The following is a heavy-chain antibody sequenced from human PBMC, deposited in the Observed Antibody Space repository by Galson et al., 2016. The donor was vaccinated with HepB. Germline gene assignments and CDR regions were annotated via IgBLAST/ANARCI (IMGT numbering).Heavy chain of an antibody. D-gene: IGHD3-10*01. Sequence: PALVKPTQTLTLTCTVSGFSLTSAWVGVTWIRQPPGRALEWLASTFSNGKESYTTSLKSRLTISKDTSKSQVVLTMTNMDPVDTATYHCARILNSRLTMVRGVTNLPDYWGQGTLVTASS. CDR1: GFSLTSAWVG. V-gene: IGHV2-26*01. J-gene: IGHJ4*02. CDR3: ARILNSRLTMVRGVTNLPDY. CDR2: TFSNGKE.